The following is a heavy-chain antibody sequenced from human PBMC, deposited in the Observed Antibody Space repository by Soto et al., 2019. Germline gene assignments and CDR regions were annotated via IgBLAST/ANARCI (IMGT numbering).Heavy chain of an antibody. J-gene: IGHJ6*02. CDR3: AKDLYITGTSDLYYYYGMDV. Sequence: QVQLVESGGGVVQPGRSLRLSCAASGFTFSGYGMHWVRQAPGKGLEWVAVISYDGSNKYYADSVKGRFTISRDNSKNTLYLQMNSLRAEDTAVYYCAKDLYITGTSDLYYYYGMDVWGQGTTVTVSS. CDR2: ISYDGSNK. V-gene: IGHV3-30*18. D-gene: IGHD1-20*01. CDR1: GFTFSGYG.